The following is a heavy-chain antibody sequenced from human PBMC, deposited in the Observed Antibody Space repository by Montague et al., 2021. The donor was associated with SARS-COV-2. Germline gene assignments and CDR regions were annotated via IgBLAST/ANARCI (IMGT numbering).Heavy chain of an antibody. V-gene: IGHV3-20*04. CDR3: ARRVSGWSYYYYGMDV. Sequence: SLRLSCAASGFTFGDYDMSWVRQAPGKGLEWVSGINWNGGSTGYADSVKGRFTISRDNAKNSLYLQMNSLRAKDTALYYCARRVSGWSYYYYGMDVWGQGTTVTVSS. CDR1: GFTFGDYD. CDR2: INWNGGST. D-gene: IGHD6-19*01. J-gene: IGHJ6*02.